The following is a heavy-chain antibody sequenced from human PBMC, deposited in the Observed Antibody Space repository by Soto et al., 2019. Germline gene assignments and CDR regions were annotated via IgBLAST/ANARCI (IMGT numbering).Heavy chain of an antibody. CDR3: AKYGGDPPNSYYYYMDV. CDR1: GLTFSSYA. V-gene: IGHV3-23*01. J-gene: IGHJ6*03. Sequence: EVQLLESGGGLVQPGGSLRLSCAASGLTFSSYAMSWVRQAPGKGLEWVSAISGSGGSTYYADSVKGRFTISRDNSKNTMYLQMNSLRAEDTAVYYCAKYGGDPPNSYYYYMDVWGKGTTVTVSS. CDR2: ISGSGGST. D-gene: IGHD2-21*02.